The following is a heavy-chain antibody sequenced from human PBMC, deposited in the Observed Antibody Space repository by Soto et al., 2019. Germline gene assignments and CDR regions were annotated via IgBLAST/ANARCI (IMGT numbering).Heavy chain of an antibody. CDR3: ARGYSRYAH. CDR2: IYYSGPS. CDR1: GGSVSRDSNF. D-gene: IGHD6-25*01. J-gene: IGHJ4*02. Sequence: SETLSLTCTVSGGSVSRDSNFWSWIRQPPGKGLEWIGYIYYSGPSRYNPSLKSRVTISIDSSKNQVSLTLTSVTAADTAVYYCARGYSRYAHWGRGTLVTVSS. V-gene: IGHV4-61*01.